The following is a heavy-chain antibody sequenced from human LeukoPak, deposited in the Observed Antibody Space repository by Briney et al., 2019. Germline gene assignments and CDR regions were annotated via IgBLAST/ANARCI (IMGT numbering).Heavy chain of an antibody. Sequence: ASVKVSCKASGYTFTSYGISWVRQAPGQGLEWMGWINPNSGGTNYAQKFQGRVTMTRDTSISTAYMELSRLRSDDTAVYYCARSSVPDAFDIWGQGTMVTVSS. CDR1: GYTFTSYG. CDR2: INPNSGGT. D-gene: IGHD6-6*01. CDR3: ARSSVPDAFDI. J-gene: IGHJ3*02. V-gene: IGHV1-2*02.